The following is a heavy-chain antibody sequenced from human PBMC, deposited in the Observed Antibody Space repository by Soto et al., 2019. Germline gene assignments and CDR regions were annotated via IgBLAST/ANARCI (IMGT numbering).Heavy chain of an antibody. CDR2: ISASGGGT. J-gene: IGHJ6*01. CDR1: GFTFNTYA. CDR3: TKDQGFSFAAMRPTAAAA. V-gene: IGHV3-23*01. D-gene: IGHD6-25*01. Sequence: EVQLLESGGGLVQPGGSLRLSCAASGFTFNTYAMSWVRQAPGKGLEWVSGISASGGGTYYTDSVKGRFTISRDNSNNVVLPQRNGRRDESTGTYYCTKDQGFSFAAMRPTAAAAGGQGPTVTVSS.